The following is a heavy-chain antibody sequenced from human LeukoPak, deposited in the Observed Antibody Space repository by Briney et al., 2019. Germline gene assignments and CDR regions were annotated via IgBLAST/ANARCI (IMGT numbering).Heavy chain of an antibody. CDR3: AREGTAGTNLNWFDP. CDR2: ISYSGST. J-gene: IGHJ5*02. V-gene: IGHV4-59*01. D-gene: IGHD1-7*01. Sequence: PSYTLSLTCTLSGGSISSYYWSWLRQPPRKGLEGIGYISYSGSTNLNPPLKSRVTISVGPSKNQFSLKLSSVAAADTAVYYCAREGTAGTNLNWFDPWGQGTLVTVSS. CDR1: GGSISSYY.